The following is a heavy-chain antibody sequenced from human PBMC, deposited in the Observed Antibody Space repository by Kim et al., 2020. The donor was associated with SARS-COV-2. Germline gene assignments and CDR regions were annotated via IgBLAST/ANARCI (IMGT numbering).Heavy chain of an antibody. D-gene: IGHD6-25*01. Sequence: ASVKVSCKASGHSVNNNAFAWVRQAPGQGLEWMGWIASYSGHPIYAQKFQGRVTMTTDTSTSTTFLELRTLRPDDAGVYYCARNGSGYDSWGQGTQVIVS. CDR1: GHSVNNNA. V-gene: IGHV1-18*04. J-gene: IGHJ1*01. CDR2: IASYSGHP. CDR3: ARNGSGYDS.